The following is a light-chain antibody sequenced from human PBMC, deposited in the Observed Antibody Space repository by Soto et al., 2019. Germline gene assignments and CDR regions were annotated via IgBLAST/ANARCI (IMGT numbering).Light chain of an antibody. Sequence: PGERATLSCRASQSVGTYLAWYQQKPGQAPRLLIFDASKRATGIPARFSGSGSGTDFTLTIGSLEPEDFAVYYCQQRSNWWTFGQGTTVEIK. CDR1: QSVGTY. V-gene: IGKV3-11*01. CDR3: QQRSNWWT. J-gene: IGKJ1*01. CDR2: DAS.